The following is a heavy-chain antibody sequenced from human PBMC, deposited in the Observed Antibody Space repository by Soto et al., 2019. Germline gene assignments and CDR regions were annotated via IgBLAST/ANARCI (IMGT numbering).Heavy chain of an antibody. Sequence: EVQLVESGGGLVQPGGSRRLSCAASGLIFSDYHMDWVRQAPGKGLEWVGSIRRKANSYTTEYAASVKGRFTISRDDSKNSLYLQMNSLKTEDTAVYYCAMLGGWSGGSNDMDVWGQGTAVTVSS. CDR2: IRRKANSYTT. V-gene: IGHV3-72*01. CDR1: GLIFSDYH. D-gene: IGHD6-19*01. CDR3: AMLGGWSGGSNDMDV. J-gene: IGHJ6*02.